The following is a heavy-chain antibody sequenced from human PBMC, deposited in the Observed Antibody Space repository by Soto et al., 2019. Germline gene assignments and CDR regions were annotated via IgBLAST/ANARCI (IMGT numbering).Heavy chain of an antibody. V-gene: IGHV5-51*01. CDR2: IYPGDSDT. CDR3: ARRRYRYGYNVHYFDY. Sequence: GVSLTNYCQGSGDSFTSYWSGWVRQMPGKGLEWMGIIYPGDSDTRYSPSFQGQVTISADKSISTAYLQWSSLKASDTAMYYCARRRYRYGYNVHYFDYWGQGTLVTVSS. D-gene: IGHD5-18*01. CDR1: GDSFTSYW. J-gene: IGHJ4*02.